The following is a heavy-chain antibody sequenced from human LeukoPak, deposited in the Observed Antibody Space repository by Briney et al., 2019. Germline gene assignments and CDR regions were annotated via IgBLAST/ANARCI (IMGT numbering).Heavy chain of an antibody. CDR1: GFTFSSYD. CDR2: ISRSGVAT. D-gene: IGHD3-22*01. Sequence: GGSLRLSCAASGFTFSSYDMSWVRQAPGKGLEWVSTISRSGVATYYANSVKGRFTISRDNSKNTVYVQMNSLRAEDTAIYYCAKHSHDGSAPYYEVQLDYWGQGTLVTVSS. V-gene: IGHV3-23*01. J-gene: IGHJ4*02. CDR3: AKHSHDGSAPYYEVQLDY.